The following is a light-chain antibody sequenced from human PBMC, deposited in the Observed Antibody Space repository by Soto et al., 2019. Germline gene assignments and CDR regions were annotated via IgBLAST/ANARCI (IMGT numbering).Light chain of an antibody. CDR2: DAS. CDR1: QSVSSY. CDR3: HQRSDWPQT. Sequence: EIVLTQSPATLSLSPGERATLSCRASQSVSSYLAWYQQKPGQPPRLLIYDASTRATGIPARFSGSGSGTDFNLTISSLDPEDFAVYYCHQRSDWPQTFGQGTKVEVK. V-gene: IGKV3-11*01. J-gene: IGKJ1*01.